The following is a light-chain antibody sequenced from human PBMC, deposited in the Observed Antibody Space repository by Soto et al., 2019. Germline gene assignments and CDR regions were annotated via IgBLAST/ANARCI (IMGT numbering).Light chain of an antibody. Sequence: DIQMTQSPSTLSASVGDGVTITCRASQTITTSLAWYQQKPGKAPKLLIYKASSLESGVPSRFSGSGSGTEFTLTIISLQPDDFATSYCQQYDSYSVRTFGQGTKVEI. CDR3: QQYDSYSVRT. CDR1: QTITTS. CDR2: KAS. V-gene: IGKV1-5*03. J-gene: IGKJ1*01.